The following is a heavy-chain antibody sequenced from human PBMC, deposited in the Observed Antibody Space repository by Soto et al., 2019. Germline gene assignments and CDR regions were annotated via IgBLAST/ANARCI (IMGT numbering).Heavy chain of an antibody. J-gene: IGHJ6*03. Sequence: SLTCVVSGGSLSDYFWSWIRQPPGMALEWIGEINHLGSINYNPSLKSRVTMSVDTSKNQFSLKLSSLTAADTAVYYCARGYYDFWSGYQGYMDVWGKGTTVTVSS. CDR3: ARGYYDFWSGYQGYMDV. CDR2: INHLGSI. V-gene: IGHV4-34*01. D-gene: IGHD3-3*01. CDR1: GGSLSDYF.